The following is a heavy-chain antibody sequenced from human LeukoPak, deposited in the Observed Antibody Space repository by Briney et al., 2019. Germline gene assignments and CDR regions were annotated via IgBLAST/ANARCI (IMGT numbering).Heavy chain of an antibody. CDR3: ARGHGSGWYVGGVYYFDY. CDR1: GFTFSSYG. Sequence: PGGSLRLSCAASGFTFSSYGMHWVRQAPGKGLEWVAVIWYDGSNKYYADSVKGRFTISRDNSKNTPYLQMNSLRAEDTAVYYCARGHGSGWYVGGVYYFDYWGQGTLVTVSS. D-gene: IGHD6-19*01. J-gene: IGHJ4*02. V-gene: IGHV3-33*01. CDR2: IWYDGSNK.